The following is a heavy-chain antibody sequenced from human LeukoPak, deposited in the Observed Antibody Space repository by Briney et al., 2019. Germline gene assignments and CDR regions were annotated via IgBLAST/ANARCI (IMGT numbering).Heavy chain of an antibody. CDR3: ARGSSRFDC. CDR2: TSYSDST. J-gene: IGHJ4*02. D-gene: IGHD6-13*01. Sequence: PSETLSLTCTVSGDSFSSSYWSWIRQPPGKGLEWIGYTSYSDSTRYSPSLKSRVTMSIDTSMNQFSLKVTSVTAADTAVYYCARGSSRFDCWGQGTLVTVSS. V-gene: IGHV4-59*01. CDR1: GDSFSSSY.